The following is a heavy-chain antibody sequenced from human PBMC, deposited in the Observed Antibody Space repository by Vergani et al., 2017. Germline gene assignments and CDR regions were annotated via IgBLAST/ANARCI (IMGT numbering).Heavy chain of an antibody. CDR1: GFSLTTRGVS. J-gene: IGHJ6*03. CDR3: VYRKTKRRTTGFFYPFDYYYYMDV. V-gene: IGHV2-5*04. D-gene: IGHD1-7*01. Sequence: QITLKESGPTLVKPTQTLTLTCTFSGFSLTTRGVSVAWIRQPPGKALDWLALIYGNDYQHYSPSLNNRVTITTNTSKNQVVLTMTNMDYVDTVTYYCVYRKTKRRTTGFFYPFDYYYYMDVWGKGTTVSASS. CDR2: IYGNDYQ.